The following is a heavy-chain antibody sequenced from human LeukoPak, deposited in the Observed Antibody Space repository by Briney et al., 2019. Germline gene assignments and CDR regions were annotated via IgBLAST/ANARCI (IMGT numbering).Heavy chain of an antibody. CDR3: ARADQFGDGWFDP. CDR2: IYYSGST. CDR1: GGSISSYY. Sequence: SETLSLTCIVSGGSISSYYWSSIRQPPGKGLEWIGYIYYSGSTNYNPSLKSRVTISVDTSKNQFSLKLSSVTAADTAVYYCARADQFGDGWFDPWGQGTLVTVSS. V-gene: IGHV4-59*01. J-gene: IGHJ5*02. D-gene: IGHD3-10*01.